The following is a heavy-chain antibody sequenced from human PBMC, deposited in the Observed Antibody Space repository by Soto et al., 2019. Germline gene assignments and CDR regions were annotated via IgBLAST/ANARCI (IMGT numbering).Heavy chain of an antibody. CDR1: GLTFSRYA. CDR3: AKDLDWNAPRDV. V-gene: IGHV3-23*01. CDR2: ISGSGGST. Sequence: PGGSLRLSCAASGLTFSRYAMSWVRQAPGKGLEWVSAISGSGGSTYYADSVKGRFTISRDNSKNTPYLQMNSLRAEDTAVYYCAKDLDWNAPRDVWGQGTTVTVSS. J-gene: IGHJ6*02. D-gene: IGHD1-1*01.